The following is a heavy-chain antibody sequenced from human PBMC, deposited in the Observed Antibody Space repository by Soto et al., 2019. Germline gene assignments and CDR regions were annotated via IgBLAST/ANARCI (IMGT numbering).Heavy chain of an antibody. CDR1: GYTFTSYA. D-gene: IGHD2-21*02. Sequence: QVQLVQSGAEEKKPGASVKDSCNASGYTFTSYAMHWVRQAPGQRLEWMGWIKAGNGNTKYSQKFQGSVPITRDTSASTAYMELSSLRSEDTAVYYCARSIVVVTALDYWGQGTLVTVSS. CDR3: ARSIVVVTALDY. J-gene: IGHJ4*02. CDR2: IKAGNGNT. V-gene: IGHV1-3*05.